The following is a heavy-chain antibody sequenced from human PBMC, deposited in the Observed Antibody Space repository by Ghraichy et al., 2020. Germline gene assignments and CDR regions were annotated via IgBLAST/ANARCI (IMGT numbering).Heavy chain of an antibody. J-gene: IGHJ4*02. CDR2: AYYTGGA. Sequence: TLSLTCNVSGGSISTSGYYWGWVRQPPGKGLEWIGSAYYTGGAYYNPSLKSRVTISLDTSKNHFSLHLNSVTAADTAVYYCARDRLTLAVAGSDYWGQGILVTVSS. D-gene: IGHD6-19*01. V-gene: IGHV4-39*07. CDR3: ARDRLTLAVAGSDY. CDR1: GGSISTSGYY.